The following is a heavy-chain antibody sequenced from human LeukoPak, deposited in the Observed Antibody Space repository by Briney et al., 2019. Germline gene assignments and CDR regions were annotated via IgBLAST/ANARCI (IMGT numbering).Heavy chain of an antibody. J-gene: IGHJ3*02. V-gene: IGHV3-53*01. Sequence: GGSLRLSCAASGFTVSNKYMTWVRQAPGKGLEWVSLIYSDGRTYYADSVKGRCTISRDNSKNTLYLQMNSLRAEDTAVYYCARGLFLSGYLDAFDIWGQGTVVTVSS. CDR3: ARGLFLSGYLDAFDI. CDR1: GFTVSNKY. D-gene: IGHD3-22*01. CDR2: IYSDGRT.